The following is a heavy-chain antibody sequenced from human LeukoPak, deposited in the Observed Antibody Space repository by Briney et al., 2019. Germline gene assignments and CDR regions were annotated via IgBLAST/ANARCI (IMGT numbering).Heavy chain of an antibody. J-gene: IGHJ5*02. CDR2: IHYSGST. V-gene: IGHV4-39*01. D-gene: IGHD3-10*01. CDR1: GGSISSSSYY. CDR3: ARNLVMGRGVMILKKPCWFDP. Sequence: SETLSLTCTVSGGSISSSSYYWGWIRQPPGKGLEWIGSIHYSGSTDYNSTLKSRVTISVDTSKNQFSLRLSSVTAADTAVYYCARNLVMGRGVMILKKPCWFDPWGQGTLVTVSS.